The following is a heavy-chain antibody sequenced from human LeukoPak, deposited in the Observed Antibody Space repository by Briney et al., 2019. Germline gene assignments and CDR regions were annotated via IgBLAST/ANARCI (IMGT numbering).Heavy chain of an antibody. Sequence: ASVTVSCKASGYSFTDYDFSWVRQAPGQGLEWLGWVSIYNDNTNYAREFQDRITMTTDISTSTAYMELKSLTSDDTAVYFCARTGHYQFDSWGQGTLVTVSS. CDR3: ARTGHYQFDS. CDR2: VSIYNDNT. D-gene: IGHD3-9*01. V-gene: IGHV1-18*01. J-gene: IGHJ4*02. CDR1: GYSFTDYD.